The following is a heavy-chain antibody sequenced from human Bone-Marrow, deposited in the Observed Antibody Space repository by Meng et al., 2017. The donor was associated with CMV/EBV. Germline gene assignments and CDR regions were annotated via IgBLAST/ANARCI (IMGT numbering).Heavy chain of an antibody. CDR1: GGTFSSYT. V-gene: IGHV1-69*08. D-gene: IGHD6-6*01. Sequence: SVKVSCKASGGTFSSYTISWVRQAPGQGLEWMGRIIPVLDRVDYAQKFQGRVTITADKFTVTAYMELSSLRSEDTAIYYCARDEQLEPGMDVWGQGTAVTVSS. J-gene: IGHJ6*02. CDR3: ARDEQLEPGMDV. CDR2: IIPVLDRV.